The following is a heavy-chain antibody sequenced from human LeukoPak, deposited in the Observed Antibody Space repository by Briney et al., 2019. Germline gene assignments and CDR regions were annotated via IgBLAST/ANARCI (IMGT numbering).Heavy chain of an antibody. CDR2: IYHSGST. Sequence: SETLSLTCAVSGYSISSGYYWGWIRQPPGKGLEWIGSIYHSGSTYYNPSLKSRVTISVDTSKNQFSLKLSSVTAADTAVYYCARQKDYDFWSGYPYYYYYMDVWGKGTTVIVSS. J-gene: IGHJ6*03. CDR3: ARQKDYDFWSGYPYYYYYMDV. CDR1: GYSISSGYY. D-gene: IGHD3-3*01. V-gene: IGHV4-38-2*01.